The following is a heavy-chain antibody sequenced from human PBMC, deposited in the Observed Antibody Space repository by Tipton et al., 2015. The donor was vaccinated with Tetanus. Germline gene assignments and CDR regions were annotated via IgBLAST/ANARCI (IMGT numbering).Heavy chain of an antibody. CDR2: IMPIFGTA. Sequence: QLVQSGAEVKKPGSSVKVSCKASGGTFSSYAISWVRQAPGQGLEWMGGIMPIFGTANYSQEFQGRVTITADESTSAAYMELSSLRSEDTAVYYCARARFRAGGYYGMDVWGQGTTVTVSS. D-gene: IGHD3-10*01. CDR1: GGTFSSYA. V-gene: IGHV1-69*01. CDR3: ARARFRAGGYYGMDV. J-gene: IGHJ6*02.